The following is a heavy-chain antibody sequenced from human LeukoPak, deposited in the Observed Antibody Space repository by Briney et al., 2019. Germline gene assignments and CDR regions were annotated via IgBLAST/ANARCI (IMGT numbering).Heavy chain of an antibody. J-gene: IGHJ4*02. Sequence: SETLSLTCTVSGASISSYYWSWIRQPPGKGLEWIGYIYYIGSTNYNPSPKSRVTISIDTSKNQCSLKLSSVTAADTAVYYCARDYYWGQGTLVTVSS. V-gene: IGHV4-59*01. CDR3: ARDYY. CDR1: GASISSYY. CDR2: IYYIGST.